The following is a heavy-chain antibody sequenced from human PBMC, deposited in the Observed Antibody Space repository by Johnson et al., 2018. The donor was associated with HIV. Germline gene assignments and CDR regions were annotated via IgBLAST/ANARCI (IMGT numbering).Heavy chain of an antibody. CDR1: GFTFSSYD. D-gene: IGHD3-10*01. CDR2: IYSGGST. Sequence: VQLVEYGGGLVQPGGSLRLSCAASGFTFSSYDMHWVRQATGKGLEWVSVIYSGGSTYYADSVKGRFTISRDNYKNTLYLQMNSLRAEDTAVYYCAKEGITMEVDIWGQGTMVTVSS. CDR3: AKEGITMEVDI. J-gene: IGHJ3*02. V-gene: IGHV3-66*01.